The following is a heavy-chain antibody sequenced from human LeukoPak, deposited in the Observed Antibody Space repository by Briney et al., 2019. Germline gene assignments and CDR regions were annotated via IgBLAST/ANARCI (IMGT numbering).Heavy chain of an antibody. CDR3: ARAWEMATIDY. D-gene: IGHD5-24*01. CDR2: IYYSGST. J-gene: IGHJ4*02. Sequence: KSSQTLSLTCTVSGGSISSGGYYWSWIRQPPGKGLEWIGSIYYSGSTYYNPSLKSRVTISVDTSKNQFSLKLSSVTAADTAVYYCARAWEMATIDYWGQGTLVTVSS. CDR1: GGSISSGGYY. V-gene: IGHV4-39*07.